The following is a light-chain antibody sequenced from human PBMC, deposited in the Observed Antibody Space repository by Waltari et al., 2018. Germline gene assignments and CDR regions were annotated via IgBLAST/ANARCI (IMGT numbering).Light chain of an antibody. J-gene: IGKJ4*01. V-gene: IGKV1-5*03. Sequence: QLNHSPSTLSASVGDRVTITCRASESVKNNLAWYQHQPGKAPKVLVHKASRLESGVPSRFSGSGYGTEFTLTISSLEPDDFATYYCHQYNTLPLTFGGGTKVEIK. CDR1: ESVKNN. CDR3: HQYNTLPLT. CDR2: KAS.